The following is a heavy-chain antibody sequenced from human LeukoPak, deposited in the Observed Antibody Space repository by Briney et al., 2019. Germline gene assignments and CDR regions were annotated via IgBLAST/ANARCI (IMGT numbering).Heavy chain of an antibody. D-gene: IGHD5-18*01. CDR2: ISAYNGNT. V-gene: IGHV1-18*01. CDR3: ARDTAMVSRDFDY. J-gene: IGHJ4*02. Sequence: ASVKVSCKTSGYSFTTYGISWVRQAPGQGLELMGRISAYNGNTNYAQKLQGRVTMTTDTSTSTAYMELRSLRSDDTAVYYCARDTAMVSRDFDYWGQGTLVTVSS. CDR1: GYSFTTYG.